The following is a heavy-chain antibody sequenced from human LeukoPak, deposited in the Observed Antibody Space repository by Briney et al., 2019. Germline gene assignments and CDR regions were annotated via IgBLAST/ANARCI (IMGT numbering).Heavy chain of an antibody. D-gene: IGHD2-2*01. CDR1: AGSFSGYY. CDR2: TNNSGTT. CDR3: ARGDIVVVPSAMGDPYRYYYYYYMDV. V-gene: IGHV4-34*01. Sequence: SETLSLTCAVYAGSFSGYYWSWIRQPPGKGLEWSGKTNNSGTTNYNTSLKSRATISVATSKKQFSLKLSLRTAADTAVYYCARGDIVVVPSAMGDPYRYYYYYYMDVWGKGTTVTVSS. J-gene: IGHJ6*03.